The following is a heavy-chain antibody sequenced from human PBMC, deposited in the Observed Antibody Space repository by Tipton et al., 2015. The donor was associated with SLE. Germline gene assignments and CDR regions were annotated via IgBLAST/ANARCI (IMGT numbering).Heavy chain of an antibody. CDR2: VHTSGTT. V-gene: IGHV4-61*02. J-gene: IGHJ4*02. CDR3: ARGTNYFDF. Sequence: TLSLTCTVSGASITSGSYSWSWIRQAAGKGLEWIGRVHTSGTTNYNPSLKSRVTISVDASKNQFSLRLSPVTAADTAVYYCARGTNYFDFWGLGTLVTVSS. CDR1: GASITSGSYS. D-gene: IGHD2-8*01.